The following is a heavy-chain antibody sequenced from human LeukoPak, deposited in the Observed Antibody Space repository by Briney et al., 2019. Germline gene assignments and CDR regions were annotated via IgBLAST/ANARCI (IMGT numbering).Heavy chain of an antibody. Sequence: PGGSLRLSCAASGFPFSSYSMSWVRQAPGKGLEWVSTIDSTTGGSYYADSVKGRFIISRDNSQNTLYLQLNSLRADDTAVYYCARGSSYDILTGYYLGYYFDYWGQGTLVTVSS. CDR3: ARGSSYDILTGYYLGYYFDY. D-gene: IGHD3-9*01. CDR2: IDSTTGGS. CDR1: GFPFSSYS. V-gene: IGHV3-23*01. J-gene: IGHJ4*02.